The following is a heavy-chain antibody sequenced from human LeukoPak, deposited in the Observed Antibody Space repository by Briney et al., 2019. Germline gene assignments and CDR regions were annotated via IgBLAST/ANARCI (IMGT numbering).Heavy chain of an antibody. CDR2: IYYSGST. D-gene: IGHD1-26*01. V-gene: IGHV4-39*07. CDR3: ATTTIRLGY. J-gene: IGHJ4*02. CDR1: GGSISSSSHS. Sequence: SETLSLTCTVSGGSISSSSHSWGWIRQPPGKRLEWIGSIYYSGSTYYNPSLKSRVTISVDTSKNQFSLKLSSVTAADTAVYYCATTTIRLGYWGQGTLVTVSS.